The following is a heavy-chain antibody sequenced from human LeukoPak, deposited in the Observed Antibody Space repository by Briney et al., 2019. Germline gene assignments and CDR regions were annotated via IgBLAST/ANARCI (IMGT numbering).Heavy chain of an antibody. CDR1: GGSISSYH. CDR2: IYYSGST. Sequence: PSETLSLTCTVSGGSISSYHWSWIRQPPGKGLEWIGYIYYSGSTNYNPSLKSRVTMSVDTSKNQFSLKLSSVTAADTAVYYCARRLDSIAVAGYQTDAFDIWGQGTMVTVSS. J-gene: IGHJ3*02. CDR3: ARRLDSIAVAGYQTDAFDI. V-gene: IGHV4-59*08. D-gene: IGHD6-19*01.